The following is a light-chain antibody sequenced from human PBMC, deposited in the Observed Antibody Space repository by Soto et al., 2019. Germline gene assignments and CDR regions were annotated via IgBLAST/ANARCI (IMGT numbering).Light chain of an antibody. J-gene: IGKJ4*01. CDR3: QQYYSSPLT. CDR2: WAS. V-gene: IGKV4-1*01. CDR1: QSLLYNSNNKNY. Sequence: ILLTQSPDSVTVSLGERATINCESSQSLLYNSNNKNYLAWYQQKPGQPPKLLFYWASTRESGVPDRFSGSGSGTYFTLTITSLQAEDVAVYYCQQYYSSPLTFGGGTKVDI.